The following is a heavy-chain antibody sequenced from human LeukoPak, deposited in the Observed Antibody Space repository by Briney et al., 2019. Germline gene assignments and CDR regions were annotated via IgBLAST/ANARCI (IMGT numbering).Heavy chain of an antibody. CDR2: IDTSGGHT. CDR1: GFTFSSYA. V-gene: IGHV3-23*01. J-gene: IGHJ6*03. CDR3: AKVPTFEYSSSPRGYYYYYYYMDV. D-gene: IGHD6-6*01. Sequence: GGSLRLSCAASGFTFSSYAMSWVRQAPGKGLEWVSAIDTSGGHTYYADSVKGRFTISRDNSGNTLYLQMNSLRAEDTAVYYCAKVPTFEYSSSPRGYYYYYYYMDVWGKGTTVTVSS.